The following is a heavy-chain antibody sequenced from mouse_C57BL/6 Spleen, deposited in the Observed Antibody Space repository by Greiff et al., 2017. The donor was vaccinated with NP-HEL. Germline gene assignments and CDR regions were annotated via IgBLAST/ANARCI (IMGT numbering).Heavy chain of an antibody. CDR1: GYTFTDYN. V-gene: IGHV1-22*01. J-gene: IGHJ3*01. D-gene: IGHD3-2*02. CDR3: ARKSSSGPWFAY. Sequence: EVKLVESGPELVKPGASVKMSCKASGYTFTDYNMHWVKQSHGKSLEWIGYINPNNGGTSYNQKFKGKATLTVNKSSSTAYMELRSLTSEDSAVYYCARKSSSGPWFAYWGQGTLVTVSA. CDR2: INPNNGGT.